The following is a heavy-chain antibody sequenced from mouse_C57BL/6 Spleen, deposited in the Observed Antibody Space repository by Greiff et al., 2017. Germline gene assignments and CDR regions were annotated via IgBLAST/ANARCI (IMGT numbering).Heavy chain of an antibody. V-gene: IGHV1-42*01. CDR1: GYSFTGYY. CDR3: ARAEPPMDY. CDR2: INPSTGGT. Sequence: VQLQQSGPELVKPGASVKISCKASGYSFTGYYMNWVKQSPEKSLEWIGEINPSTGGTTYNQKFKAKATLTVDKSSSTAYMQLKSLTSEDSAVYYCARAEPPMDYWGQGTSVTVSS. J-gene: IGHJ4*01.